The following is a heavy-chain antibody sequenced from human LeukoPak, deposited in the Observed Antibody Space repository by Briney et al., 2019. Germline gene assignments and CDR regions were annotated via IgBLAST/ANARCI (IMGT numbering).Heavy chain of an antibody. J-gene: IGHJ4*02. V-gene: IGHV3-7*01. Sequence: GGSLRLSCAASGFTFSSYWVSWVRQAPGKGLEWVANIKQDGGDEYYVDSVKGRFTISRDNAKNSIYLQLNSLRAEDTAVYYCARGNSGYRDCWGQGTLVTVSS. D-gene: IGHD5-12*01. CDR1: GFTFSSYW. CDR2: IKQDGGDE. CDR3: ARGNSGYRDC.